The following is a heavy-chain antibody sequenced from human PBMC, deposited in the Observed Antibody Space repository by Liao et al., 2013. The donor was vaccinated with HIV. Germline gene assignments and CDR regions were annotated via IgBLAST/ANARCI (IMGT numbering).Heavy chain of an antibody. J-gene: IGHJ4*02. D-gene: IGHD3-3*01. CDR3: ARTYYDFWSGYFFDY. CDR2: IYTSGST. V-gene: IGHV4-61*02. CDR1: GGSISSGSYY. Sequence: QLQLQESGPGLVKPSQTLSLTCTVSGGSISSGSYYWSWIRQPAGKGLEWIGRIYTSGSTNYNPSLKSRVTISVDTSKNQFSLKLSSVTAADTAVYYCARTYYDFWSGYFFDYWGQGTLVTVSS.